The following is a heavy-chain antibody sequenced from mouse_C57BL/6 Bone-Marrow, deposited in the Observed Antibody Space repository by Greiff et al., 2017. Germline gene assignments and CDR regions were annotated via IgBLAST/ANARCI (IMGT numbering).Heavy chain of an antibody. D-gene: IGHD1-1*01. CDR3: APGGYGNY. CDR2: IYPGDGDT. CDR1: GYAFSSSW. V-gene: IGHV1-82*01. Sequence: QVQLQQSGPELVKPGASVKISCKASGYAFSSSWMNWVKQRPGKGLEWIGRIYPGDGDTNYNGKFKGKATLTADKSSNTAYMQLSSLTSEDSAFYFCAPGGYGNYWGQGTTLTVSS. J-gene: IGHJ2*01.